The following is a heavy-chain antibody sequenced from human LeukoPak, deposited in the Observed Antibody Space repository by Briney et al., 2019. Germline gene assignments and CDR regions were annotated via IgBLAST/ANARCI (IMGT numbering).Heavy chain of an antibody. J-gene: IGHJ4*02. CDR3: FTAQNYYDSSGYYYIDY. CDR2: ISYDGSSE. V-gene: IGHV3-30-3*01. D-gene: IGHD3-22*01. Sequence: GGSLRLSCAASGFSFRSYAMNWVRLAPGKGLEWVAIISYDGSSESYTDSVKGRFTSSRDNSKNTLYLQMNSLRPEDTAVYYCFTAQNYYDSSGYYYIDYXGQGTXXXVXS. CDR1: GFSFRSYA.